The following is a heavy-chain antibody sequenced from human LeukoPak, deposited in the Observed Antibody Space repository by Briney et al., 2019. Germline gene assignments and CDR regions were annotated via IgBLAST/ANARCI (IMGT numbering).Heavy chain of an antibody. D-gene: IGHD3-10*01. Sequence: SETLSLTCAVSGGSISSSNWWNWVRQPPGKGLEWIGQIYHSGSTNYNPSLKSRVTISIDTSKNQFSLKLSSVTAADTAVYYCARGRRWGAGMDYWGQGTLVTVSS. CDR2: IYHSGST. CDR3: ARGRRWGAGMDY. J-gene: IGHJ4*02. V-gene: IGHV4-4*02. CDR1: GGSISSSNW.